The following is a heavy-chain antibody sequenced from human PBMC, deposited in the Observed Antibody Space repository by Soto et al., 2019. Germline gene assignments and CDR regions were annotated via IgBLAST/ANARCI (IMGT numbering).Heavy chain of an antibody. J-gene: IGHJ5*02. D-gene: IGHD1-26*01. Sequence: ASVKVSCKASGGTFSSYAISWVRQAPGQGLEWMGGIIPIFGTANYAQKFQGRVTITADESTSTAYMELSSLRSEDMAVYYCARNGLRGRAVWFDPWGQGTLVTVSS. CDR2: IIPIFGTA. CDR3: ARNGLRGRAVWFDP. V-gene: IGHV1-69*13. CDR1: GGTFSSYA.